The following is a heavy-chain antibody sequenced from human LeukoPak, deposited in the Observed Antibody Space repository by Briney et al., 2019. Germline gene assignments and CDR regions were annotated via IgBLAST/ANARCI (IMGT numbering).Heavy chain of an antibody. D-gene: IGHD3-16*01. CDR1: GGSITSSSYY. CDR3: ARDKEGGNDY. V-gene: IGHV4-39*07. J-gene: IGHJ4*02. Sequence: PSETLSLTCIVSGGSITSSSYYWGWIRQPPGRGLEWIGSIYFSGNTYYNPSLKNRITMSVDVSKNHFSLKLSSVTAADTAVYYCARDKEGGNDYWGQGTLVTVSS. CDR2: IYFSGNT.